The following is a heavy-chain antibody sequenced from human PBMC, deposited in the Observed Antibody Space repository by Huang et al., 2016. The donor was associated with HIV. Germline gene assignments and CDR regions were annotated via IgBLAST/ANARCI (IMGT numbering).Heavy chain of an antibody. V-gene: IGHV1-69*13. D-gene: IGHD1-1*01. CDR2: IIPTLATP. J-gene: IGHJ4*02. Sequence: QVQLLQSGAEVKKPGSSVKVSCKSSGGPFNNSAINWVRQAPGQGLEWMGGIIPTLATPTYAQRFQGSVTITADASTNTAYMELSSLRFEDTAGYYCARAQGPTLSPTYFDYWGQGTLVTVSS. CDR1: GGPFNNSA. CDR3: ARAQGPTLSPTYFDY.